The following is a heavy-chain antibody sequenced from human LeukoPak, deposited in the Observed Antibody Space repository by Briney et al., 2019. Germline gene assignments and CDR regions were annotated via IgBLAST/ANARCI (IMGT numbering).Heavy chain of an antibody. Sequence: SETLSLTCSVSGGSIRSSDDYWGFVRQTPGKGLEWMGSIYYTGSSHYNPSLKSRATISVDTSKNQFSLKLSSVTAADTAVYYCARPAYDFWSGYYTRLDYFDYWGQGTLVTVSS. D-gene: IGHD3-3*01. CDR1: GGSIRSSDDY. CDR2: IYYTGSS. CDR3: ARPAYDFWSGYYTRLDYFDY. J-gene: IGHJ4*02. V-gene: IGHV4-39*07.